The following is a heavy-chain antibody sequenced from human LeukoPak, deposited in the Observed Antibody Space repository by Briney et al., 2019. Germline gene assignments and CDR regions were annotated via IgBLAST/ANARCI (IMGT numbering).Heavy chain of an antibody. V-gene: IGHV3-53*04. CDR2: IYDNGDA. D-gene: IGHD5-24*01. Sequence: GGSLRLSCAASGFIFSSYAMSWVRQAPGKGLEWVSVIYDNGDAYSADSVKGRFTISRHNSKNTLYLQMNSLRPEDTAVYYCAGGSRRDGYDYWGQGTLVTVSS. CDR3: AGGSRRDGYDY. CDR1: GFIFSSYA. J-gene: IGHJ4*02.